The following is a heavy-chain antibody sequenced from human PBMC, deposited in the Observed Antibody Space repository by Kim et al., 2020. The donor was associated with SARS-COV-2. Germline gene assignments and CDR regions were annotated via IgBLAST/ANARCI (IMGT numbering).Heavy chain of an antibody. CDR2: ISYDGSNN. Sequence: GGSLRLSCAASGFTFSSYGMHWVRQAPGKGLEWVAVISYDGSNNYYADSVKGRFTISRDNSKNTLYLQMNSLRAEDTAVYYCAKMLTYYDILTGPNDYWGQGTLVTVSS. CDR3: AKMLTYYDILTGPNDY. D-gene: IGHD3-9*01. CDR1: GFTFSSYG. J-gene: IGHJ4*02. V-gene: IGHV3-30*18.